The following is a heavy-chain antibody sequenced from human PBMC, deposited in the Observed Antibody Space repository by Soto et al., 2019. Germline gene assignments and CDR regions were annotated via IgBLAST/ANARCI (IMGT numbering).Heavy chain of an antibody. Sequence: PRRSLRLSCEVSGFTFSKYGMHWVRQAPGKGLEWVAVMSSDGRNEYYADSVKGRFTISRDNSNSTVYLQMSSLRPEDTAVYYCAKVGHIAVVTAWFDYWREGTLVTVSS. J-gene: IGHJ4*02. D-gene: IGHD2-21*02. V-gene: IGHV3-30*18. CDR3: AKVGHIAVVTAWFDY. CDR1: GFTFSKYG. CDR2: MSSDGRNE.